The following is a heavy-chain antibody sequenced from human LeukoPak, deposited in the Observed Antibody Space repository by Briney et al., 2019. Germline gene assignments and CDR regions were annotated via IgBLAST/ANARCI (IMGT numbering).Heavy chain of an antibody. D-gene: IGHD3-16*02. J-gene: IGHJ2*01. Sequence: SETLSLTCTVSGGSISSYYWSWIRQPPGKGLEWIGYIYYSGSTNYNPSLKSRVTISVDTSKNQFSLKLSSVTAADTAVYYCARLYGAPRGRYFDLWGRGTLVTVSS. CDR1: GGSISSYY. CDR2: IYYSGST. V-gene: IGHV4-59*01. CDR3: ARLYGAPRGRYFDL.